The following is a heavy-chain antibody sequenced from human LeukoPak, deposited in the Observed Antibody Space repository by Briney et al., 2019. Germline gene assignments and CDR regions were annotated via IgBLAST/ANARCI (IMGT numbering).Heavy chain of an antibody. Sequence: SETLSLTCAVSGGSVSGYYWSWIRQPPGKGLEWIGEINHSGSTNYNPSLKSRVTISVDTSKNQFSLKLSSVTAADTAVYYCARGPPTTALTYFQHWGQGTLVTVSS. CDR2: INHSGST. CDR1: GGSVSGYY. J-gene: IGHJ1*01. D-gene: IGHD1-26*01. V-gene: IGHV4-34*01. CDR3: ARGPPTTALTYFQH.